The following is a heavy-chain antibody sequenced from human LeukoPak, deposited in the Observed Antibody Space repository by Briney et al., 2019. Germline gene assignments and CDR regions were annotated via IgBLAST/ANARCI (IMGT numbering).Heavy chain of an antibody. Sequence: GGSLRLSCAASGFTFSSYSMNWVRQAPGKGLEWVSSISSSSSYIYYADSVKGRFTISRDNAKNTLYLQMNSLRAEDTAVYYCARKGLELRAFDIWGQGTMVTVSS. CDR2: ISSSSSYI. D-gene: IGHD1-7*01. V-gene: IGHV3-21*01. J-gene: IGHJ3*02. CDR3: ARKGLELRAFDI. CDR1: GFTFSSYS.